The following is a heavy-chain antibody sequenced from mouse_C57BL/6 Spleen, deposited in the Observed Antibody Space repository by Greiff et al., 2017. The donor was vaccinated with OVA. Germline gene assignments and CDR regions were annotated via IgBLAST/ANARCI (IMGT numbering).Heavy chain of an antibody. CDR1: GYTFTSYT. Sequence: VQLQQSGAELARPGASVKMSCKASGYTFTSYTMHWVKQRPGQGLEWIGYINPSSGYTKYNQKFKDKATLTADKSSRTAYMQLSSLTSEDSAVYYCARVPVPYYFDYWGQGTTLTVSS. V-gene: IGHV1-4*01. CDR2: INPSSGYT. J-gene: IGHJ2*01. CDR3: ARVPVPYYFDY. D-gene: IGHD5-1*01.